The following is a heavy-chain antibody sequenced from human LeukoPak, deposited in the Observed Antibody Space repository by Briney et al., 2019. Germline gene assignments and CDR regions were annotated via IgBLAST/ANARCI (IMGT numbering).Heavy chain of an antibody. V-gene: IGHV4-30-4*08. CDR3: ARVESETYYDILTGYYLDY. CDR1: GGSISSGDYY. D-gene: IGHD3-9*01. Sequence: PSQTLSLTCTVSGGSISSGDYYWSWIRQPPGKGLEWIGYIYYSGSTYYNPSLKSRVTISVDTSKNQFSLKLSSVTAADTAVYYCARVESETYYDILTGYYLDYWGQGTLVTVSS. CDR2: IYYSGST. J-gene: IGHJ4*02.